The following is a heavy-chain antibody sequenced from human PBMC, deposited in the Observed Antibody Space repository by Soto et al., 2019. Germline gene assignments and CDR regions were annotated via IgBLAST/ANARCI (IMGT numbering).Heavy chain of an antibody. D-gene: IGHD4-4*01. CDR3: ARDRRVTSGLWYFDY. V-gene: IGHV1-69*13. CDR1: GGTFSSYA. CDR2: IIPIFGTA. Sequence: SVKVSCKASGGTFSSYAISWVRQAPGQGLEWMGGIIPIFGTANYAQKFQGRVTITADESTSTAYMELSSLRSEDTAVYYCARDRRVTSGLWYFDYWGQGTLVTV. J-gene: IGHJ4*02.